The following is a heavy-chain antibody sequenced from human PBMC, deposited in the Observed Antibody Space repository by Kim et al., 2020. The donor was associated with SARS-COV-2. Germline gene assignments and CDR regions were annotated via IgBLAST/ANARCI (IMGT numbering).Heavy chain of an antibody. D-gene: IGHD1-26*01. Sequence: ASVKVSCKTSGYTFGDYNIHWVRQAPGQGLEWVGRINPDSGFTTYAQRFQGRITMTRDTSITTAYMEVTRLTSAETAVYYCARARDSKWELLDSWGQGTLVTVSS. CDR1: GYTFGDYN. J-gene: IGHJ4*02. CDR3: ARARDSKWELLDS. V-gene: IGHV1-2*06. CDR2: INPDSGFT.